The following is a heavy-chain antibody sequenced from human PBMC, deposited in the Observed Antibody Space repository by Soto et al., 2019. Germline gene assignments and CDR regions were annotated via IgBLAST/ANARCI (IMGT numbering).Heavy chain of an antibody. CDR1: GYTFSNYD. D-gene: IGHD3-10*01. V-gene: IGHV1-8*01. CDR2: VNPNNGDT. J-gene: IGHJ4*02. CDR3: AKVSRQGSAIDFDY. Sequence: QVQLVQSGAELKKPGASVKVSCKASGYTFSNYDMNWVRQATGQGPEWIGWVNPNNGDTGYAQKFQGRVTLTTDISTTTAYMALTSLRSEDTAIYYCAKVSRQGSAIDFDYWGQGTLITVSS.